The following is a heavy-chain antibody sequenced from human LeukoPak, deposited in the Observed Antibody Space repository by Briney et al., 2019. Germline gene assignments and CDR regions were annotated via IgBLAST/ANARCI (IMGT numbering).Heavy chain of an antibody. D-gene: IGHD6-13*01. J-gene: IGHJ3*02. CDR1: GYSFTSYW. Sequence: GESLKISCKGSGYSFTSYWVGWVRQMPGKGLEWMGGIHPTDSDARYSPSCQGQVTFSADKSISTAYLQWSSLKASDTAMYFCARLSRHIAADSDAFDIWGQGTMVTVSS. CDR2: IHPTDSDA. V-gene: IGHV5-51*01. CDR3: ARLSRHIAADSDAFDI.